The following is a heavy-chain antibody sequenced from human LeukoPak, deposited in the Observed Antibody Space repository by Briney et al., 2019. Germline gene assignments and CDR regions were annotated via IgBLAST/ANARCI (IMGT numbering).Heavy chain of an antibody. D-gene: IGHD1-14*01. CDR1: GGSISSGSYY. CDR3: ARVLPGYYFDY. J-gene: IGHJ4*02. Sequence: SQTLSLTCTVSGGSISSGSYYWSWLRQPAGKGLEWIGRIYTSGSTNYNPSLKSRATISVDTSKNQFSLKLSSVTAADTAVYYCARVLPGYYFDYWGQGTLVTVSS. CDR2: IYTSGST. V-gene: IGHV4-61*02.